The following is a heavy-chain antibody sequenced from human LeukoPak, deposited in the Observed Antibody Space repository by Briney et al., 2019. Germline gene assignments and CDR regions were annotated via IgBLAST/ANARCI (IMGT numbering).Heavy chain of an antibody. CDR2: IYFSGST. CDR1: GGSISSYY. D-gene: IGHD2-2*01. Sequence: KPSETLSLTCTVSGGSISSYYWSWIRQPPGKGLEWIGSIYFSGSTNYNPSLKSRVTISVDTSKKQFSLKLISLTAADTAKYYCARDYCSSTSCHAAKNWFDPWGQGTLVTVSS. V-gene: IGHV4-59*01. CDR3: ARDYCSSTSCHAAKNWFDP. J-gene: IGHJ5*02.